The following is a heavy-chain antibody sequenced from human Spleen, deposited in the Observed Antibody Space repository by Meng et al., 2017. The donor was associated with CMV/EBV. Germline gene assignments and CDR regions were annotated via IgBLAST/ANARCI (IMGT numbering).Heavy chain of an antibody. D-gene: IGHD4-17*01. CDR1: GFTFSCYS. J-gene: IGHJ4*02. CDR2: ISSSSSYI. V-gene: IGHV3-21*01. Sequence: EVQLVESGGXLVTPGGSLRLSCAASGFTFSCYSMNWVRQAPGKGLEWVSSISSSSSYIYYADSVKGRFTISRDNAKNSLYLQMNSLRAEDTAVYYCARVRMTTVERYFDYWGQGTLVTVSS. CDR3: ARVRMTTVERYFDY.